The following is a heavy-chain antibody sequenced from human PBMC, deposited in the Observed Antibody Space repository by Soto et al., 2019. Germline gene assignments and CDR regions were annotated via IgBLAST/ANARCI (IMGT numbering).Heavy chain of an antibody. Sequence: SETLSLTCTVSGGSISTYYWSWIRQPPGKGLELIGYIYYSGSTNYNPSIKSRVTISVDTSKNQFSLRLSSVTAADTAVYYCARVIAARPSYYYCGMDVWGQGTTVTVSS. J-gene: IGHJ6*02. CDR2: IYYSGST. V-gene: IGHV4-59*01. D-gene: IGHD6-6*01. CDR3: ARVIAARPSYYYCGMDV. CDR1: GGSISTYY.